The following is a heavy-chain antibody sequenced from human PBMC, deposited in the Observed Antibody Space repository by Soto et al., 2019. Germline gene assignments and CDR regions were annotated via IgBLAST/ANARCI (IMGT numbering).Heavy chain of an antibody. D-gene: IGHD2-21*01. CDR3: ARSLLQGDF. Sequence: QVQLVPSGAEVKKPGASVKISCKASGYTFIHYYIHWVRQAPGQGLEWMAIINPNGGSTNYAQKFQSRVTVTSDTSTTTASLELNTLLSDDTAVYFCARSLLQGDFWGQGTLVTVSS. CDR2: INPNGGST. J-gene: IGHJ4*02. CDR1: GYTFIHYY. V-gene: IGHV1-46*01.